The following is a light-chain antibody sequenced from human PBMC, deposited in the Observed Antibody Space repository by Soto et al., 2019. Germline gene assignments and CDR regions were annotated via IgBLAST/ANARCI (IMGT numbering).Light chain of an antibody. J-gene: IGKJ1*01. V-gene: IGKV2-28*01. CDR3: MQPLQTPRT. CDR1: QSLLHSSGYNY. Sequence: DIVMTQSPLSLRVTPGEPASISCRSSQSLLHSSGYNYLHWYLQKPGQSPQLLISLGSDRSSGVTDRFMGSRSGTDFTLNISRVEAEDVGVYYCMQPLQTPRTFGQGTKVEI. CDR2: LGS.